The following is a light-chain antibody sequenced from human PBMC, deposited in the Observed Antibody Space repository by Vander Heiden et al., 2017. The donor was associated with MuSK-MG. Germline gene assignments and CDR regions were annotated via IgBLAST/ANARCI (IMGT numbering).Light chain of an antibody. CDR3: QKHNSHLMST. V-gene: IGKV1-27*01. Sequence: DIQMTQSPSSLSASVGDRVTITCRASQGISNYLAWYQQKPGKVPKLLIYAASTLQAGVPSRFSGSGSGTDFTLTISSLQPEDVATYYCQKHNSHLMSTFGQGTKLEIK. CDR2: AAS. J-gene: IGKJ2*01. CDR1: QGISNY.